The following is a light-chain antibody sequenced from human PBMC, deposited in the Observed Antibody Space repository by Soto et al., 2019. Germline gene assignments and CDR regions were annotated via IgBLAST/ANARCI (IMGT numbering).Light chain of an antibody. CDR3: QQYGHSPIT. CDR2: GAS. Sequence: EIVLTQSPGTLSLSPGERVTLSCRASQSLSGKYLAWYQQKPGQAPRFLIYGASNRATDIPDRFSGGGSGTDFALTINRLEPEDFAVYYCQQYGHSPITFGQGTRLDIK. J-gene: IGKJ5*01. V-gene: IGKV3-20*01. CDR1: QSLSGKY.